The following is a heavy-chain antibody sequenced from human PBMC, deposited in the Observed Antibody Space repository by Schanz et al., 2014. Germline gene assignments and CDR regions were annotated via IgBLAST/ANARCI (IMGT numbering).Heavy chain of an antibody. J-gene: IGHJ4*02. CDR2: IWNNGVTM. CDR1: GFSLNTYG. V-gene: IGHV3-33*01. CDR3: ARPRFDYGEVDY. Sequence: QVQLMESGGGVVQPGTSLILSCSASGFSLNTYGIHWFRQPPGKGLEWVAVIWNNGVTMYYADSVRGRFTISRDRFQNTLYLQMSSMRGEDAAVYYCARPRFDYGEVDYWGQGTLVTVSS. D-gene: IGHD4-17*01.